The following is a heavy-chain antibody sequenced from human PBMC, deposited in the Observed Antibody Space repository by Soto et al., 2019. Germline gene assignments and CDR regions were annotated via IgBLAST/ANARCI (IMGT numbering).Heavy chain of an antibody. J-gene: IGHJ6*02. Sequence: SVKVSCKASGGTFSSYAISWVRQAPGQGLEWMGGIIPIFGIANYAQKFQGRVTITADESTSTAYMELSSLRSEDTAVYYCARGAYCSSTSCYPTFNYYYYGMDVWGQGTTVTVSS. V-gene: IGHV1-69*13. D-gene: IGHD2-2*01. CDR1: GGTFSSYA. CDR3: ARGAYCSSTSCYPTFNYYYYGMDV. CDR2: IIPIFGIA.